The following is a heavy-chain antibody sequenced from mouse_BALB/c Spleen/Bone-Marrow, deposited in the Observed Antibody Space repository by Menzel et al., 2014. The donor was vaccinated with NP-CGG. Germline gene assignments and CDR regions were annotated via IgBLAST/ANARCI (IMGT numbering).Heavy chain of an antibody. D-gene: IGHD2-14*01. V-gene: IGHV5-6-3*01. Sequence: EVKLVESGGGLVQPGGSLKLFCAASGFTFSSYGMSWVRQTPDKRLELVATINSNGGSTYYPDSVKGRFTISRDNAKNTLCLQMSSLKSEDTAMYYCARPYRYYFDYWGQGTTLTVSP. CDR3: ARPYRYYFDY. CDR1: GFTFSSYG. J-gene: IGHJ2*01. CDR2: INSNGGST.